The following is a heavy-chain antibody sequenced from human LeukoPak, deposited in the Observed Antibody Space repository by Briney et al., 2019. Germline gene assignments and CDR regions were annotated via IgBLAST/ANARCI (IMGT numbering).Heavy chain of an antibody. D-gene: IGHD3-3*01. CDR2: INPNSGGT. J-gene: IGHJ5*02. CDR1: GYTSTGYY. V-gene: IGHV1-2*04. CDR3: ARGQSSNYDFWSGYANWFDP. Sequence: ASVKVSCKASGYTSTGYYMHWVRQAPGQGLEWMGWINPNSGGTNYAQKFQGWVTMTRDTSISTAYMELSRLRSDDTAVYYCARGQSSNYDFWSGYANWFDPWGQGTLVTVSS.